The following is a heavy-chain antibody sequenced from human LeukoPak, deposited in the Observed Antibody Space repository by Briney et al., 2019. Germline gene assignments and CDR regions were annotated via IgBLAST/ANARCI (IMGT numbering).Heavy chain of an antibody. CDR1: GFTFSSYG. D-gene: IGHD3-22*01. V-gene: IGHV3-33*06. Sequence: PGRSLRLSCAASGFTFSSYGMHWVRQAPGKGLEWVAVIWYDGSNKYYADSVKGRFTISRDNSKNTLYLQMNSLRAEDTAVYYCAKGDITMIVVVLFDYWGQGTLVTVSS. CDR3: AKGDITMIVVVLFDY. J-gene: IGHJ4*02. CDR2: IWYDGSNK.